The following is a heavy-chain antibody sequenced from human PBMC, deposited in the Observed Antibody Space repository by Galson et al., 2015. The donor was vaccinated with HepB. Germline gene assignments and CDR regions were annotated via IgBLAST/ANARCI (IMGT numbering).Heavy chain of an antibody. Sequence: SLRLSCAASGFTFSGSAMHWVRQASGKGLEWVGRIRSKANSYATAYAASVKGRFTISRDDSKNTGYLQMNSLKTEDTAVYYCTDTYYYDSSGYLTPGEGAPYYYYGMDVWGQGTTVTVSS. D-gene: IGHD3-22*01. V-gene: IGHV3-73*01. J-gene: IGHJ6*02. CDR1: GFTFSGSA. CDR2: IRSKANSYAT. CDR3: TDTYYYDSSGYLTPGEGAPYYYYGMDV.